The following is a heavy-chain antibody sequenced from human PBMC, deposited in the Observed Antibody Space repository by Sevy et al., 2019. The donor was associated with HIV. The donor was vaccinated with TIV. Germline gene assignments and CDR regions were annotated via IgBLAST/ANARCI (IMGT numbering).Heavy chain of an antibody. D-gene: IGHD6-13*01. Sequence: SETLSLTCTVSGGSISSYCWSWIRQPAGKGLEWIGRIYTSGSTNYNPSLKSRVTMSVDTSKNQFSLKLSSVTAADTAVYYCARDGRYSSRYNWFDPWGQGTLVTVSS. CDR1: GGSISSYC. J-gene: IGHJ5*02. CDR3: ARDGRYSSRYNWFDP. CDR2: IYTSGST. V-gene: IGHV4-4*07.